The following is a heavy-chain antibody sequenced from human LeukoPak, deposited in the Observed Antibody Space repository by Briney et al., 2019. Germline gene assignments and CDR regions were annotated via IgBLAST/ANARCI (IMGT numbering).Heavy chain of an antibody. CDR2: ISPYNGDT. D-gene: IGHD5-18*01. J-gene: IGHJ4*02. CDR3: ARDKSRYNYGYNF. Sequence: ASVKVSCKASGYTFITYGVNWVRQAPGQGLDWMGWISPYNGDTKYAQKFQGRVTVTTDTSTGTVYMELRSLRPDDTAVYYCARDKSRYNYGYNFWGQGTLVTVSS. V-gene: IGHV1-18*01. CDR1: GYTFITYG.